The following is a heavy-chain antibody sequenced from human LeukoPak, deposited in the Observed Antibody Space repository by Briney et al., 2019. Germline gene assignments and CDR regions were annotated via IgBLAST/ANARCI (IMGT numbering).Heavy chain of an antibody. V-gene: IGHV5-51*01. J-gene: IGHJ4*02. CDR3: ATRLAPYSSSWYSDY. CDR2: IYPGDSDT. Sequence: GESLKISCNSSGYIYTSYWIGWVRQMPGKGLEWMGIIYPGDSDTGYSPSFQGQVTISADKSISTAYLQWSSLKASDTAMYYCATRLAPYSSSWYSDYWGQGTLVTVSS. CDR1: GYIYTSYW. D-gene: IGHD6-13*01.